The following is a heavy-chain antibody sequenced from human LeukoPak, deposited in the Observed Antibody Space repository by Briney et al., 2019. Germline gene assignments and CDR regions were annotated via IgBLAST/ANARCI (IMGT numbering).Heavy chain of an antibody. Sequence: GVSLRLSCAASGFTFSNYAMTWVRQAPGKGLEWGSAISGSGGNTYYADSVKGRFTISRDNSMNTLYLHMNGLRGEDTAVYYCANRGNYGDGSYYYYTMDVWGQGTTVTVSS. J-gene: IGHJ6*02. CDR2: ISGSGGNT. D-gene: IGHD4-17*01. CDR3: ANRGNYGDGSYYYYTMDV. CDR1: GFTFSNYA. V-gene: IGHV3-23*01.